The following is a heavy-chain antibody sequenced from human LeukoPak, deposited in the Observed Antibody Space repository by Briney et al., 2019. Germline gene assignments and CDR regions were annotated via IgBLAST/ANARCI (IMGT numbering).Heavy chain of an antibody. J-gene: IGHJ2*01. V-gene: IGHV3-66*04. CDR1: GFNVSSNY. CDR3: ARLASSGYVYWYFDL. CDR2: IYSGGTT. Sequence: GGSLRLSCAASGFNVSSNYMTWVRQAPGKGLEWVSVIYSGGTTYSTDSVKGRFTISRDNSKNTLYLQMNSLRAEDTAVYYCARLASSGYVYWYFDLWGRGTLVTVSS. D-gene: IGHD3-22*01.